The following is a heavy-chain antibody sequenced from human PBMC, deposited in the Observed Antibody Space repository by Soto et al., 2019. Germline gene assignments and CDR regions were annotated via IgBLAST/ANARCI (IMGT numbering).Heavy chain of an antibody. V-gene: IGHV4-34*01. CDR2: INHSGST. J-gene: IGHJ4*02. D-gene: IGHD5-12*01. CDR1: GGSFSGYY. Sequence: SETLCLTCAFYGGSFSGYYWTLIRQPPGTGLEWIGEINHSGSTNYNPSLKSRVTISVDTSKNQFSLKLTSVTAADTAVYYCAREGDGYKYYFDYCGQGTLVTVSS. CDR3: AREGDGYKYYFDY.